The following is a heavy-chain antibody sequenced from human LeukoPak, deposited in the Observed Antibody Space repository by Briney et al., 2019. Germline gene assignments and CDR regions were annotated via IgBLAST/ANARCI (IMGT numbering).Heavy chain of an antibody. CDR2: IYYSGST. Sequence: PSETLSLTCTVSGGSISSSSYYWGWIRQPPGKGLEWIGSIYYSGSTYYNPSLKSRVTISVDTSKNQFSLKLSSVTAADTAVYYCAREPLAYSSYRGAYYFDYWGQGTLVTVSS. J-gene: IGHJ4*02. V-gene: IGHV4-39*07. CDR3: AREPLAYSSYRGAYYFDY. CDR1: GGSISSSSYY. D-gene: IGHD6-6*01.